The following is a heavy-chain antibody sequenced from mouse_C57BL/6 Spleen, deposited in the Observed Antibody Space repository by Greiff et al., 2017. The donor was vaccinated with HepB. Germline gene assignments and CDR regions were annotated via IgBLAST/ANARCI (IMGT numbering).Heavy chain of an antibody. CDR2: IYPGDGDT. V-gene: IGHV1-80*01. Sequence: LQQSGAELVKPGASVKISCKASGYAFSSYWMNWVKQRPGKGLEWIGQIYPGDGDTNYNGKFKGKATLTADKSSSTAYMQLSSLNSEDSAVYFCARRGLDWYFDVWGTGTTVTVSS. CDR3: ARRGLDWYFDV. CDR1: GYAFSSYW. J-gene: IGHJ1*03. D-gene: IGHD3-3*01.